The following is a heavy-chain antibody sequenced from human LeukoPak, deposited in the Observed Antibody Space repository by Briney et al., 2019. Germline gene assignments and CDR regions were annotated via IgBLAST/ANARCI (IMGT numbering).Heavy chain of an antibody. V-gene: IGHV3-48*03. J-gene: IGHJ4*02. D-gene: IGHD3-22*01. CDR1: GFTFSLYE. CDR2: ISGGGETR. Sequence: GGSLRLSCAASGFTFSLYEMNWVRQAPVKGLEWVSYISGGGETRYYADSVKGRFTISRDNSKNTLFLQMNSLRDEDTAVYYCAKEESNDASGHYRHRFNYWGQGTLVTVSS. CDR3: AKEESNDASGHYRHRFNY.